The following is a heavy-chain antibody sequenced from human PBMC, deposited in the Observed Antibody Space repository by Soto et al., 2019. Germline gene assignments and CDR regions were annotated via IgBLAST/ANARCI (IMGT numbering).Heavy chain of an antibody. D-gene: IGHD2-15*01. Sequence: QVQLVESGGGVVQPGRSLRLSCAASGFTFSSYAMHWVRQAPGKGLEWVAVISYDGSNKYYADSLKGRFTISRDNSKNTLYLQMNGLRAEDTAVYYCARFKGCSGGSCYPYFDYWGQATLVTVSS. CDR3: ARFKGCSGGSCYPYFDY. CDR2: ISYDGSNK. V-gene: IGHV3-30-3*01. CDR1: GFTFSSYA. J-gene: IGHJ4*02.